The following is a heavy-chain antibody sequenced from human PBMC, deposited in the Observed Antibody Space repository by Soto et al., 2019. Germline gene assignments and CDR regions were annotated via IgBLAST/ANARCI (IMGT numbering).Heavy chain of an antibody. J-gene: IGHJ6*02. CDR2: IYSSGST. D-gene: IGHD6-19*01. CDR1: GGSVSSGTHY. Sequence: SETLSLTCTVSGGSVSSGTHYWSWIRQPPGKRLEWIGFIYSSGSTNYNPSLKSRVTMSVDTSKNQFSLKLSSVTAADTAVYYCARVRAGYYYYGMDVWGQGTTVTVSS. CDR3: ARVRAGYYYYGMDV. V-gene: IGHV4-61*01.